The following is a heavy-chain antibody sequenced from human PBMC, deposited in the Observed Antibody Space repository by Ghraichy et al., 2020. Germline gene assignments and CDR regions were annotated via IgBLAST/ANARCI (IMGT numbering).Heavy chain of an antibody. CDR2: INHSGST. J-gene: IGHJ4*02. CDR3: AAPREYTQPTYDY. Sequence: GSLSLTCAVYGGSFSGYYWSWIRQPPGKGLEWIGEINHSGSTNYNPSLKSRVTISVDTSKNQFSLKLSSVTAADTAVYYCAAPREYTQPTYDYWGQGTLVTVSS. CDR1: GGSFSGYY. V-gene: IGHV4-34*01. D-gene: IGHD2/OR15-2a*01.